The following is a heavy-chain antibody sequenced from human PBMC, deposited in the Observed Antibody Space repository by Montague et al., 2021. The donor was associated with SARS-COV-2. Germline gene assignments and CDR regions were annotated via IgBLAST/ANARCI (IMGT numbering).Heavy chain of an antibody. CDR3: ARLYIQKALVGASGRRWFDP. Sequence: SETLSLTCSVSGDSMSGRNSYWGWIRQPPGQGLESIGSISYTGSTSYNASLKSRVTMSVDTSKNEFSLRLSSVTASDTSVYYCARLYIQKALVGASGRRWFDPWGQGTLDTVSS. CDR2: ISYTGST. V-gene: IGHV4-39*01. CDR1: GDSMSGRNSY. D-gene: IGHD1-26*01. J-gene: IGHJ5*02.